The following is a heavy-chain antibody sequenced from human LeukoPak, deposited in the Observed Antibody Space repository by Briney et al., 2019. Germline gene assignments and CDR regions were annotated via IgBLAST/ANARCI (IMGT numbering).Heavy chain of an antibody. V-gene: IGHV3-30*18. J-gene: IGHJ4*02. Sequence: PGGSLRLSCAASGFSFFSYGMHWVRQASGKGLEWVAVISSDGSNKNFADSVKGRFTISRDNSNNMLYLQMNSLRVEDTALYYCAKDGSVCCRSTRCSRTYFDYWGQGTLVTVSS. CDR3: AKDGSVCCRSTRCSRTYFDY. CDR2: ISSDGSNK. CDR1: GFSFFSYG. D-gene: IGHD2-2*01.